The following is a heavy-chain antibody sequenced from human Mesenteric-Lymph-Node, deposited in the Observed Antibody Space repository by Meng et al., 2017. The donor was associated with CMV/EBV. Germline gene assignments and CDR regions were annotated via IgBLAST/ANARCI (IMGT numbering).Heavy chain of an antibody. CDR1: GGSINNFY. CDR2: IYYSGIS. J-gene: IGHJ4*02. D-gene: IGHD5-12*01. CDR3: ARTRRSGYDLDFDY. Sequence: SETLSLTCTVSGGSINNFYWNWIRQPPGKGLEWIGYIYYSGISNCNPSLKGRVTISVDTSKNQFSLKLSSVTAADTAVYYCARTRRSGYDLDFDYWDQGTLVTVSS. V-gene: IGHV4-59*01.